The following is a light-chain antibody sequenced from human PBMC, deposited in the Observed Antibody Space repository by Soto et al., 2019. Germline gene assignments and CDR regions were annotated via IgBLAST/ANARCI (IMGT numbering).Light chain of an antibody. CDR1: SSDVGGYNY. Sequence: QSALTQPPSASGSPGQSVTISCTGTSSDVGGYNYVSWYQQHPGKAPKLMIYEVSKRPSGVPDRCPGSKSGNTASLTVSGLQAEDAADYYCISYAGSNNWVFGGGTQLNVL. CDR2: EVS. V-gene: IGLV2-8*01. CDR3: ISYAGSNNWV. J-gene: IGLJ3*02.